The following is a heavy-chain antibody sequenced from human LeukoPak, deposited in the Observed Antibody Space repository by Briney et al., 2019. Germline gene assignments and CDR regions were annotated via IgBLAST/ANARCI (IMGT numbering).Heavy chain of an antibody. J-gene: IGHJ5*02. D-gene: IGHD3-3*01. CDR2: IYTSGST. CDR3: ARVGSGYHTYWLDP. V-gene: IGHV4-4*07. CDR1: GGSINIYY. Sequence: KTSETLSLTCTVSGGSINIYYWSWIRQSAGKGLEWIGRIYTSGSTNYNPSLKSRVTMSVDTSKHQFSLKLSSVTAADTAVYYCARVGSGYHTYWLDPWGQGTLVTVSS.